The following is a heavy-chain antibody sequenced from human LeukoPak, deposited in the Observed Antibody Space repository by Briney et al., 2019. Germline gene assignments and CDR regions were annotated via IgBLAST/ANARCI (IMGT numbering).Heavy chain of an antibody. V-gene: IGHV3-20*04. D-gene: IGHD2-2*01. CDR2: ISLDGDVV. Sequence: GGSLRLSCAASGLTFENSGMGWVRLPRGKGLEWVSGISLDGDVVAYMYSVKCRFTMSRDNARNSLYLPMNSLKAEDTALYYCPNIAVPVPQRYHLDVWAKGPRVRV. CDR3: PNIAVPVPQRYHLDV. CDR1: GLTFENSG. J-gene: IGHJ6*03.